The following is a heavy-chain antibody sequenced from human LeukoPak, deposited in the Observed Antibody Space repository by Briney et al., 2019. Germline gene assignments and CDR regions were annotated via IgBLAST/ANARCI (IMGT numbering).Heavy chain of an antibody. V-gene: IGHV1-69*05. Sequence: ASVKVSCKASGGTFSSYAISWVRQAPGQGLEWMGGIIPIFGTANYAQKFQGRVTMTRDTSTSTVYMELSSLRSEDTAVYYCARDLVPHDSSGFFDPWGQGTLVTVSS. CDR1: GGTFSSYA. CDR2: IIPIFGTA. CDR3: ARDLVPHDSSGFFDP. D-gene: IGHD3-22*01. J-gene: IGHJ5*02.